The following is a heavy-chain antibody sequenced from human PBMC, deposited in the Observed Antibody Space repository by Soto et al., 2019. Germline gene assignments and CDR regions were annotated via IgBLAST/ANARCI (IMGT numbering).Heavy chain of an antibody. CDR2: FDPEDGET. D-gene: IGHD2-15*01. CDR1: GYTLTELS. CDR3: ARSGGLDRDFNY. J-gene: IGHJ4*02. Sequence: ASVKVSCKVFGYTLTELSMHWVRQAPGKGLEWMGGFDPEDGETIYAQKFQGRVTMTEDTSTDTAYMELSSLRSGDTAVYYCARSGGLDRDFNYWGQGSLVTVSS. V-gene: IGHV1-24*01.